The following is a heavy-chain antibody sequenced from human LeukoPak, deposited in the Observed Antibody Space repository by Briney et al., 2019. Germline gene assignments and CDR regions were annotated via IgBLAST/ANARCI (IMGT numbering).Heavy chain of an antibody. D-gene: IGHD5-18*01. CDR1: GGTFSSYT. CDR2: IIPILGMA. Sequence: SVKVSSKASGGTFSSYTISWVRQAPGQGLEWMGRIIPILGMANYAQKFQGRVTITADKSTSTAYMELSSLRSEDTAVYYCARGLSYNYGSYYYYGMDVWGQGTAVTVSS. V-gene: IGHV1-69*02. CDR3: ARGLSYNYGSYYYYGMDV. J-gene: IGHJ6*02.